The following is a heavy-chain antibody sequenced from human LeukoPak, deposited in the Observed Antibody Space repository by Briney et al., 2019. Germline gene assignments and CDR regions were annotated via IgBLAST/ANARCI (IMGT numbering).Heavy chain of an antibody. CDR2: ISGSGGST. CDR3: AKDLEDIVVVVAATLGAFDI. V-gene: IGHV3-23*01. CDR1: GFTFSSYA. J-gene: IGHJ3*02. D-gene: IGHD2-15*01. Sequence: GGSLRLSCAASGFTFSSYAMSWVRQAPGKGLEWVSAISGSGGSTYYADSAKGRFTISRDNSKNTLYLQMNSLRAEDTAVYYCAKDLEDIVVVVAATLGAFDIWGQGTMVTVSS.